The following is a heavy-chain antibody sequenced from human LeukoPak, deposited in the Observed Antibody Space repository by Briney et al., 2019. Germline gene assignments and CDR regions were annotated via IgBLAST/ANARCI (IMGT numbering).Heavy chain of an antibody. Sequence: SVKVSCKASGGTFSSYAISWVRQAPGQGLEWMGGIIPIFGTANYAQKFQGRVTITADESTSTAYMELSSLRSDDTAVYYCAKGLGPAGGSGCDYLGQGTLVTGSS. D-gene: IGHD3-22*01. CDR2: IIPIFGTA. CDR3: AKGLGPAGGSGCDY. J-gene: IGHJ4*02. CDR1: GGTFSSYA. V-gene: IGHV1-69*01.